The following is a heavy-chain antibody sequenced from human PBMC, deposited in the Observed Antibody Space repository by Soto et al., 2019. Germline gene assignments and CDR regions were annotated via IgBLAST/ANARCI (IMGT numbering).Heavy chain of an antibody. D-gene: IGHD6-13*01. J-gene: IGHJ3*02. CDR2: IIPIFGTA. CDR1: GGTFSSYA. V-gene: IGHV1-69*13. CDR3: ARDMAAAVDDAFDI. Sequence: GTSLKVSCKASGGTFSSYAISWVRQAPGQGLEWMGGIIPIFGTANYAQKFQGRVTITADESTSTAYMELSSLRSEDTAVYYCARDMAAAVDDAFDIWGQGTMVTGSS.